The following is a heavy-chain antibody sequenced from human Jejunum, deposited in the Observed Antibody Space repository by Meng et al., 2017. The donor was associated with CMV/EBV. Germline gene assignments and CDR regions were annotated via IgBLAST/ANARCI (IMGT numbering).Heavy chain of an antibody. V-gene: IGHV3-74*01. CDR3: ARGAYYSDSPDYQNPDAFDI. CDR1: SW. D-gene: IGHD3-22*01. J-gene: IGHJ3*02. Sequence: SWMHWLRQSPGKGLVWVSRSNYDGTVTNYADSVKGRFTISRDNGRNTLYLQMDSLRAEDTAVYYCARGAYYSDSPDYQNPDAFDIWGQGTMVTVSS. CDR2: SNYDGTVT.